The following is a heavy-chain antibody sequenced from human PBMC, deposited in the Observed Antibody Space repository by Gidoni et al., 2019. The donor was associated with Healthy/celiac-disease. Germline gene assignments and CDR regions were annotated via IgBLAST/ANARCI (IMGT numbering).Heavy chain of an antibody. CDR1: GFTFCSYS. CDR3: ARVGGDESSGYYQSSYYYYGMDV. Sequence: EVQLVASGGGLVKPGGSLRLSCAASGFTFCSYSVNCVRRAPGKEMEWVLCISRRKSYIYYAYTGNGRFTIYRDNAKNALYLQMNSLRAEDTAVYYCARVGGDESSGYYQSSYYYYGMDVWGQGTTVTVSS. CDR2: ISRRKSYI. V-gene: IGHV3-21*01. D-gene: IGHD3-22*01. J-gene: IGHJ6*02.